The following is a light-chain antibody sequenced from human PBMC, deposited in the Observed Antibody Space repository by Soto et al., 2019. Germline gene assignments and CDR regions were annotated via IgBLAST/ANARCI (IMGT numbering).Light chain of an antibody. J-gene: IGKJ1*01. CDR3: QQYGGLPRT. CDR2: CAS. V-gene: IGKV3-20*01. Sequence: EVVLTQSPGTLSLSPGESAILSCRASQSIKKNYLAWFQQKPGQAPRLLIYCASNRATGIPDRFRGSGSGTDFTLAISRLEPEDFAVYYCQQYGGLPRTFGQGTKVEIK. CDR1: QSIKKNY.